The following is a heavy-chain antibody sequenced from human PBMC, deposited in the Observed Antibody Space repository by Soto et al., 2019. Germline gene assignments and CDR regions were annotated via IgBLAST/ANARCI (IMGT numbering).Heavy chain of an antibody. D-gene: IGHD1-7*01. Sequence: PSETLSLTCTVSGGSVSSGSYYWSWIRQPPGKGLEWIGYIYYSGSTNYNPSLKSRVTISVDTSKNQFSLKLSSVTAADTAVYYCARDLVWIRTPITGTTHWFDPWGQGTLVTVSS. CDR3: ARDLVWIRTPITGTTHWFDP. CDR2: IYYSGST. J-gene: IGHJ5*02. V-gene: IGHV4-61*01. CDR1: GGSVSSGSYY.